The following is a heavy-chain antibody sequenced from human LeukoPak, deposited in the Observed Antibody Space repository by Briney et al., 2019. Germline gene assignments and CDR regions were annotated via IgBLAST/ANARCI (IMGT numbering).Heavy chain of an antibody. J-gene: IGHJ6*02. V-gene: IGHV3-33*01. CDR2: IWYDGSNK. D-gene: IGHD3-10*01. CDR1: GFTFSSYG. CDR3: ARDYIGVLWFGESTVPYGMDV. Sequence: PGGSLRLSCAASGFTFSSYGMHWVRQAPGKGLEWVAVIWYDGSNKYYADSVKGRFTISRDNSKNTLYLQMNSLRAEDTAVYYCARDYIGVLWFGESTVPYGMDVWGQGTTVTVSS.